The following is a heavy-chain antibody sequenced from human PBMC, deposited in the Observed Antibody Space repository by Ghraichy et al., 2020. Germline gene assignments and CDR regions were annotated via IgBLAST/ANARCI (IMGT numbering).Heavy chain of an antibody. J-gene: IGHJ5*02. D-gene: IGHD4-23*01. Sequence: GGSLRLSCAASGFTFSGSPMHWVRQASGKGLEWVGRIKTKPNAYATVYAASVKGRFTISRDDSKNTAYLQMSSLKTEDPAVYYCTRLKNDYGGDSFDHWGQGTLVTVSS. V-gene: IGHV3-73*01. CDR3: TRLKNDYGGDSFDH. CDR2: IKTKPNAYAT. CDR1: GFTFSGSP.